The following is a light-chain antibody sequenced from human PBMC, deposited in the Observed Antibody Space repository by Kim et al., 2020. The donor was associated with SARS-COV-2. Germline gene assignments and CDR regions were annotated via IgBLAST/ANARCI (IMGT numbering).Light chain of an antibody. CDR3: MIWPTSDSGV. Sequence: TCPLPRDINVDHCNLYWYQHKPGSPPRYLLYYYSDSKKGQGSGVPSRFSGSKDASANAGILLISGLQSEDEADYYCMIWPTSDSGVFGGGTQLTVL. J-gene: IGLJ3*02. CDR1: RDINVDHCN. CDR2: YYSDSKK. V-gene: IGLV5-37*01.